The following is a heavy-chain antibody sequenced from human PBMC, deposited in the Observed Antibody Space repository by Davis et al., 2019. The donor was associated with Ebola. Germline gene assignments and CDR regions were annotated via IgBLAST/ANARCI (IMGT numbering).Heavy chain of an antibody. CDR1: GYTFTGYY. Sequence: ASVKVSCKASGYTFTGYYMHWVRQATGQGLEWMGWMNPNSANTGYAQKFQGRVTMTRNTSISTAYMELSSLRSEDTAVYYCARHIAAAGKFDYWGQGTLVTVSS. D-gene: IGHD6-13*01. V-gene: IGHV1-8*02. CDR3: ARHIAAAGKFDY. CDR2: MNPNSANT. J-gene: IGHJ4*02.